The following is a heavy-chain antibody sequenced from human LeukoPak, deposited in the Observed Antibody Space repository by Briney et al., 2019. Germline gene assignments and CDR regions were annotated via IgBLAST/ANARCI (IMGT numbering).Heavy chain of an antibody. CDR3: ATYRSALSYGMDV. CDR1: GDSVSSGTHY. CDR2: VAPSGSI. Sequence: SQTLSLTCTVSGDSVSSGTHYWSWVRQPAGNGLEWIGRVAPSGSISYNPSLTSRVTISVDTSKNHFSLRLNSVTVTDTAVYYCATYRSALSYGMDVWGRGTTVTVS. D-gene: IGHD6-6*01. J-gene: IGHJ6*02. V-gene: IGHV4-61*02.